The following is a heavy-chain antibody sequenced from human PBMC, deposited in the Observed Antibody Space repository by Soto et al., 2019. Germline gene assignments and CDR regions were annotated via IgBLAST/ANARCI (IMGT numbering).Heavy chain of an antibody. CDR2: IYPSDCDT. J-gene: IGHJ4*02. CDR1: GYTFTIYW. V-gene: IGHV5-51*01. CDR3: ARPANTVADHFDL. D-gene: IGHD4-17*01. Sequence: ESLKMSFQVSGYTFTIYWIGWVGQIPGKGLEWMGIIYPSDCDTRYSPSFQGQVTISADQSINTAYLQWDSLKASDTAIYYCARPANTVADHFDLWGQGTPVTVSS.